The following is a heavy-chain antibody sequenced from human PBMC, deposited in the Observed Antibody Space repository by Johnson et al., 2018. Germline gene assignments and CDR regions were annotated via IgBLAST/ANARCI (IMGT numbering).Heavy chain of an antibody. D-gene: IGHD1-26*01. CDR2: IKQDGSEK. V-gene: IGHV3-7*01. J-gene: IGHJ3*02. Sequence: EVQLVESGGGLVQPGGSLRLSCEASGFTFSSYWMTWVRQAPGKGLEWVANIKQDGSEKNYVDSVKGRFTISRDNAKNSLYLQMNSLRAEDTAVYYCVLLGVSDAIDTWGQGTMVTVSS. CDR3: VLLGVSDAIDT. CDR1: GFTFSSYW.